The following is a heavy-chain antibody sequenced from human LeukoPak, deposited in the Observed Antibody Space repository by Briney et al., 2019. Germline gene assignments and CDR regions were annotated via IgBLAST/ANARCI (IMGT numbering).Heavy chain of an antibody. J-gene: IGHJ4*02. CDR1: GFTFSPYS. CDR2: ISGSSLYI. D-gene: IGHD3-22*01. CDR3: ARDPPYYDNSGYYYDY. Sequence: PGGSLRLSCAASGFTFSPYSMNWVRQVPGKGLEWVSSISGSSLYIYYADSVKGRFTISRDNPKNSLYLQMNSLRAEDTAVYYCARDPPYYDNSGYYYDYWGQGTLVTVSS. V-gene: IGHV3-21*01.